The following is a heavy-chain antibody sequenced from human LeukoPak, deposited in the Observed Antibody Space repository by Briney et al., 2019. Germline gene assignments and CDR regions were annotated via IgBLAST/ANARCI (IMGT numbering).Heavy chain of an antibody. J-gene: IGHJ4*02. CDR3: TRHQYDSSGSHAY. CDR1: GFTFSGSA. D-gene: IGHD3-22*01. Sequence: GGSLKLSCAASGFTFSGSAMHWVRQASGKGREWVGRIRRKANSYATAYAASVKGRFTISRDDSKNTAYLQMNSLKTEHTAVYYCTRHQYDSSGSHAYWGQGTLVTVSS. CDR2: IRRKANSYAT. V-gene: IGHV3-73*01.